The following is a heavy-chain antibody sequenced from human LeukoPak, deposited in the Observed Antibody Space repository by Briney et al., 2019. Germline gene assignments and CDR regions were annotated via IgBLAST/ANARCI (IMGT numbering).Heavy chain of an antibody. CDR1: GFTFSSYA. CDR3: ARAWGYGDRLDY. V-gene: IGHV3-30-3*01. CDR2: ISYDGSNK. Sequence: GGSPRLSCAASGFTFSSYAMHWVRQAPGKGLEWVAVISYDGSNKYYADSVKGRFTISRDNSKNTLYLQMNSLRAEDTAVYYCARAWGYGDRLDYWGQGTLVTVSS. D-gene: IGHD4-17*01. J-gene: IGHJ4*02.